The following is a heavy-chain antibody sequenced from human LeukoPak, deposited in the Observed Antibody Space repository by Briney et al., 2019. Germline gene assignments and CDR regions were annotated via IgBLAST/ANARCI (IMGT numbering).Heavy chain of an antibody. Sequence: SETLSLTCTVPGDSINGNFWSWIRQPPGKGLEWIGYIYYSGGTNYNPSVKSRVTISVDTSKNLFSLKLSSVSAADTAVYYCARYLTTGTYGHGSDYWGQGTLVSVSS. CDR3: ARYLTTGTYGHGSDY. CDR2: IYYSGGT. D-gene: IGHD1/OR15-1a*01. CDR1: GDSINGNF. J-gene: IGHJ4*02. V-gene: IGHV4-59*12.